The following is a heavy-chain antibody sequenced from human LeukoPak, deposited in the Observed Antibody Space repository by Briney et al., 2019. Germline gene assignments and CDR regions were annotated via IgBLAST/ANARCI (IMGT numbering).Heavy chain of an antibody. V-gene: IGHV3-74*01. CDR3: ARETIAAAGNYWFDP. J-gene: IGHJ5*02. Sequence: GGSLRLSCAASGFTFSNYWMHWVRQAPGKGLVWVSRINNGGSSTSYADSVKGRFTISRDNAKNTLYLQMNSLRAEDTAVYYCARETIAAAGNYWFDPWGQGTLVTVSS. CDR2: INNGGSST. D-gene: IGHD6-13*01. CDR1: GFTFSNYW.